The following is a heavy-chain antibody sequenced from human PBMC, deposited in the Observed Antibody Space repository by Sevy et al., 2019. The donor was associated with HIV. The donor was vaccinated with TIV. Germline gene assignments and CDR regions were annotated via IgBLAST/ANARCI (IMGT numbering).Heavy chain of an antibody. CDR3: ARGGATMVRGVIMYY. Sequence: GGSLRLSYAASGFTFSSYSMNWVRQAPGKGLEWVSSISSSSSYIYYADSLKGRFTISRDNAKNSLYLQMNSLRAEDTAVYYCARGGATMVRGVIMYYWGQGTLVTVSS. V-gene: IGHV3-21*01. CDR2: ISSSSSYI. J-gene: IGHJ4*02. CDR1: GFTFSSYS. D-gene: IGHD3-10*01.